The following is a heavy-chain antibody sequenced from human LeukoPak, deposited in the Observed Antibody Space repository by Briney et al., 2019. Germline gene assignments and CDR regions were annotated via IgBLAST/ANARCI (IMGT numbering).Heavy chain of an antibody. CDR3: ARVPAGDYYYYYGMDV. J-gene: IGHJ6*02. CDR2: ISSSSSTI. V-gene: IGHV3-48*04. Sequence: PGGSLRLSCAASGFTFSSYSMNWVRQAPGKGLEWVSYISSSSSTIYYADSVKGRFTISRDNAKNSLYLQMNSLRAEDTAVYYCARVPAGDYYYYYGMDVWGQGTTVTVSS. CDR1: GFTFSSYS. D-gene: IGHD2-21*02.